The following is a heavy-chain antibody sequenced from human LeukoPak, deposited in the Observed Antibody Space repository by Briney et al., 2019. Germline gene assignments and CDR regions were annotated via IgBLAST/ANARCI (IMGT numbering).Heavy chain of an antibody. V-gene: IGHV3-30-3*01. Sequence: PGGSLRLSCAASGFTFSSYAMHWVRQAPGKGLEWVAVISYDGSNKYYADSVKGRFTISRDNSKNTLYLQMNSLRAEDTAVYYCARGSVTMVRGVNIRVRVPPDYWGQGTLVTVSS. D-gene: IGHD3-10*01. CDR1: GFTFSSYA. J-gene: IGHJ4*02. CDR2: ISYDGSNK. CDR3: ARGSVTMVRGVNIRVRVPPDY.